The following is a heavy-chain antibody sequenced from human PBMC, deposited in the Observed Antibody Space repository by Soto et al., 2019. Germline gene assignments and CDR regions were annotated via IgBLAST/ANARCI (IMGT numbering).Heavy chain of an antibody. CDR2: ISSSGSTI. V-gene: IGHV3-11*01. CDR1: GFTFSDYY. J-gene: IGHJ4*02. CDR3: ERSGSCYDSSGYYCFDD. Sequence: GGSLRLSCAASGFTFSDYYMSWIRQAPGKGLEWVSYISSSGSTIYYADSVKGRFTISRDNAKNSLYLQMNSLRAEDTAVCYCERSGSCYDSSGYYCFDDWGQGTLVTVSS. D-gene: IGHD3-22*01.